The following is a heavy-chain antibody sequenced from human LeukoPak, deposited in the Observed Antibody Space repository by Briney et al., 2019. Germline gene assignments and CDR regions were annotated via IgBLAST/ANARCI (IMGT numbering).Heavy chain of an antibody. Sequence: ASVKVSCKASGGTFSSYANSWVRQAPGQGLEWMGGIIPIFGTANYAQKFQGRVTITADESTSTAYMELSSLRSEDTAVYYCARHGDYVYYYYGMDVWGQGTTVTVSS. CDR3: ARHGDYVYYYYGMDV. CDR2: IIPIFGTA. J-gene: IGHJ6*02. V-gene: IGHV1-69*13. CDR1: GGTFSSYA. D-gene: IGHD4-17*01.